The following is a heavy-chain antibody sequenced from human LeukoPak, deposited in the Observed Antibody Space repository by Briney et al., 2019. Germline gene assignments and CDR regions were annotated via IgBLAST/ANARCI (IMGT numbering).Heavy chain of an antibody. J-gene: IGHJ4*02. CDR3: ARGRRNLDY. V-gene: IGHV3-7*01. CDR2: IKLDGSEK. Sequence: GGSLRLSCAAPGFTFSTYWMTWVRQAPGKGLEWVANIKLDGSEKYYVDSVKGRFTISRDNAKNSLYLQMNSLRAEDTAVYYCARGRRNLDYWGQGTLVTVSS. CDR1: GFTFSTYW. D-gene: IGHD2/OR15-2a*01.